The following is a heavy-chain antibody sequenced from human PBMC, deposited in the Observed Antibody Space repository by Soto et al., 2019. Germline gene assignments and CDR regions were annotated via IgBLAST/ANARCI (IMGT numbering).Heavy chain of an antibody. Sequence: QVQLVESGGGVVQPGRSLRLSCAASGFTFSSYGMHWVRQAPGKGLEWVAVIWYDGSNKYYADSVKGRFTISRDNSKNTLYLQMNSLRAEDTAVYYCARDQEDSGYETAVFDYWGQGTLVTVSS. CDR2: IWYDGSNK. J-gene: IGHJ4*02. CDR3: ARDQEDSGYETAVFDY. D-gene: IGHD5-12*01. CDR1: GFTFSSYG. V-gene: IGHV3-33*01.